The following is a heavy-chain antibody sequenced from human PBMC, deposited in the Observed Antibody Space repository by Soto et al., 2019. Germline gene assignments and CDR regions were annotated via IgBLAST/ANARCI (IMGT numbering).Heavy chain of an antibody. J-gene: IGHJ4*02. CDR3: AIGFYDSSGYYYPALDY. D-gene: IGHD3-22*01. CDR1: GGSFSCYY. CDR2: INHSGST. Sequence: SETLSLTCAVYGGSFSCYYWSWIRQPPGKGLEWIGEINHSGSTNYNPSLKSRVTISADTSKNQFSLKLSSVTAADTAVYYCAIGFYDSSGYYYPALDYWGQGTLVTVSS. V-gene: IGHV4-34*01.